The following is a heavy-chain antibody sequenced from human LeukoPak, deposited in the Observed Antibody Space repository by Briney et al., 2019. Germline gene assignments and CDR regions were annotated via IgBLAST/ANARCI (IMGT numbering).Heavy chain of an antibody. CDR3: AAARQWLVPDY. CDR1: GFTVSSNY. D-gene: IGHD6-19*01. Sequence: GGSPRLSCAASGFTVSSNYMTWVRQAPGKGLEWVSVIYSGGNTYYADSVKGRFTISRDNSKNMLYLQMNSLRAGDTDVYYCAAARQWLVPDYWGQGTLVTVSS. J-gene: IGHJ4*02. CDR2: IYSGGNT. V-gene: IGHV3-53*01.